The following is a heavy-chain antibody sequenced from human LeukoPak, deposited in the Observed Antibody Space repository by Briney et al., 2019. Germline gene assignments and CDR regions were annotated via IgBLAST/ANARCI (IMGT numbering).Heavy chain of an antibody. J-gene: IGHJ6*02. V-gene: IGHV4-34*01. Sequence: SETLSLTCAVYGGSFSGYYWSWIRQPPGKGLEWIGEINHSGSTNYNPSLKSRVTISVDTSKNQFSLKLSSVTAADTAVYYCARDLHYYGSGSGYYYYGMDVWGQGTTVTVSS. CDR1: GGSFSGYY. CDR2: INHSGST. D-gene: IGHD3-10*01. CDR3: ARDLHYYGSGSGYYYYGMDV.